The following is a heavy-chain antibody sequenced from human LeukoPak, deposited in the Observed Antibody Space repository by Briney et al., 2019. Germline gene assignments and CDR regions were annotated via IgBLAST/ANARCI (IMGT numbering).Heavy chain of an antibody. Sequence: SETLSLTCTVSGGSISSYYWSWIRQPPGKGLEWIGYMYSSGITNYNPSLKSRITISVGTSKNQFSLKLSSVTAADTAVYYCARGSPTITDAFDIWGQGTMVTVSS. J-gene: IGHJ3*02. V-gene: IGHV4-59*01. CDR2: MYSSGIT. D-gene: IGHD3-10*01. CDR3: ARGSPTITDAFDI. CDR1: GGSISSYY.